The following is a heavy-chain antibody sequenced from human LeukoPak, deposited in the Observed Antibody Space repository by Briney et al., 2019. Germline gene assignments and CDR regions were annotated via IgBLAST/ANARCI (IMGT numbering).Heavy chain of an antibody. CDR3: ARDLNC. V-gene: IGHV3-53*01. Sequence: PGGSLRLSCVASGFTVSNGYITWVRQAPGKGLEWVSIINSDGSTYYTDSVKGRITISRDNSKNTVFLQMNGLRAEDTAVYYCARDLNCWGQGTLVTVSS. J-gene: IGHJ4*02. CDR2: INSDGST. CDR1: GFTVSNGY.